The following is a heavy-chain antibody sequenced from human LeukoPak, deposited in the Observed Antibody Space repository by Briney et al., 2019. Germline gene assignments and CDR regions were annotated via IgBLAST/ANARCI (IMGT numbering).Heavy chain of an antibody. Sequence: PSETLSLTCTDSGGSISSYYWSWIRQPPGKGLEWIGYIYYSGSTNYNPCLKTRVTISVNTSKNQFSLKLSSVTAADTAVYYCARDGPGYSYAFDIWGQGTMVTVSS. V-gene: IGHV4-59*01. D-gene: IGHD5-18*01. J-gene: IGHJ3*02. CDR2: IYYSGST. CDR1: GGSISSYY. CDR3: ARDGPGYSYAFDI.